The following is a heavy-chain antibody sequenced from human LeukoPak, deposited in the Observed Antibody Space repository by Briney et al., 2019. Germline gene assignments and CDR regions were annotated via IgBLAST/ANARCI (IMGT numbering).Heavy chain of an antibody. Sequence: GASVKVSCKASGYTFTSYYMHWVRQAPGQGLEWMGWINAYNGNTNYIQKLQGRVTMTTDTSTSTAYMELRSLRSDDTAVYYCARVVSGSGYSIYWGQGTLVTVSS. CDR1: GYTFTSYY. D-gene: IGHD3-22*01. V-gene: IGHV1-18*04. J-gene: IGHJ4*02. CDR3: ARVVSGSGYSIY. CDR2: INAYNGNT.